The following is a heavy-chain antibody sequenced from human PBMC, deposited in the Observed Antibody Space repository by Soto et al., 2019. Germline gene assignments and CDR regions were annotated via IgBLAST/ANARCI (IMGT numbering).Heavy chain of an antibody. CDR3: GRDGRYDQLLVTDAFDI. D-gene: IGHD2-2*01. CDR2: ISSSSSYI. CDR1: GFTFSSYS. J-gene: IGHJ3*02. V-gene: IGHV3-21*01. Sequence: EVQLVESGGGLVKPGGSLRLSCAASGFTFSSYSMNWVRQAPGKGLEWVSSISSSSSYIYYADSVKGRFTISRDNAKNSLYLQMNSLRAGDTSVYYCGRDGRYDQLLVTDAFDILGQGKMVTGSS.